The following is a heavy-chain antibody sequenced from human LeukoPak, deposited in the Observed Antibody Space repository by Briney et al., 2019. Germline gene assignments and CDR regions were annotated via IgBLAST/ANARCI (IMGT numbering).Heavy chain of an antibody. CDR1: GFTVSSNY. V-gene: IGHV3-53*01. J-gene: IGHJ4*02. D-gene: IGHD6-25*01. Sequence: GGSLRLSCAVSGFTVSSNYMSWVRQAPGKGLEWVSVIYSGTNTYYADSVEGRFIISRDNPKNMLYLQMNSLRAEDTAVYYCARVASGTLDYWGQGTLVTVSS. CDR2: IYSGTNT. CDR3: ARVASGTLDY.